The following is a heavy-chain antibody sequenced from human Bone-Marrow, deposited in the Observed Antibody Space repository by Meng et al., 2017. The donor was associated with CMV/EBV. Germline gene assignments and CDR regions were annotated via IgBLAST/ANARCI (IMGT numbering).Heavy chain of an antibody. CDR1: GGTFSSYT. CDR3: ARDRMVRGVANWFDP. D-gene: IGHD3-10*01. J-gene: IGHJ5*02. V-gene: IGHV1-69*04. Sequence: SVKVSCKASGGTFSSYTISWVRQAPGQGLEWMGRIIPILGIANYAQKFQGRVTITADKSTSTAYMELNSLRSEDTAVYYCARDRMVRGVANWFDPWGQGTLVTVSS. CDR2: IIPILGIA.